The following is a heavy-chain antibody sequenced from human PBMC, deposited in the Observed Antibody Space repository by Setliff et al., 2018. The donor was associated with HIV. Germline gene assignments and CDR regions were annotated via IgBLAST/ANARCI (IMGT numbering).Heavy chain of an antibody. J-gene: IGHJ3*02. CDR3: AALLGDSGSYGGGAFDI. CDR1: GGSFSSYY. CDR2: INHSGST. D-gene: IGHD1-26*01. V-gene: IGHV4-34*01. Sequence: SETLSLTCAVYGGSFSSYYWSWIRQPPGKGLEWIGEINHSGSTNYNPSLKSRVTMSVDTSKNQFSLKLSSVTAADTAVYYCAALLGDSGSYGGGAFDIWGQGTMVTVS.